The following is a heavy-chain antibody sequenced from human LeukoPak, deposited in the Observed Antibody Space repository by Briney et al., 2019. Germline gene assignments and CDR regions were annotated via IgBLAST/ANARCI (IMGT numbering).Heavy chain of an antibody. D-gene: IGHD3-10*01. V-gene: IGHV3-30*18. Sequence: PGGSLRLSCAASGFTFSSYGMHWVSHAPGKGLEWVAVISYDGSNTYYADSVKGRFTISRDNSKNMLYLQMNSLRAEDTAVYYCAKPYYYGSRSYMDYWGQGTLVTVSS. CDR1: GFTFSSYG. CDR3: AKPYYYGSRSYMDY. J-gene: IGHJ4*02. CDR2: ISYDGSNT.